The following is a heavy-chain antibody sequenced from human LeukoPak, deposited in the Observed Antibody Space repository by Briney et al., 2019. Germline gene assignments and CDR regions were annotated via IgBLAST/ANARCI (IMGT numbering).Heavy chain of an antibody. Sequence: GGSLRLSCVTSGFTFRSYAMHWVRQASGKGLEYVSAISSNGGSTNYADSVKGRFTISRDNSKNTLYLQMGSLRPDDMAVYYCAREGGPTGLDYWGQGTLVTVSS. CDR2: ISSNGGST. CDR3: AREGGPTGLDY. D-gene: IGHD1-1*01. CDR1: GFTFRSYA. V-gene: IGHV3-64*02. J-gene: IGHJ4*02.